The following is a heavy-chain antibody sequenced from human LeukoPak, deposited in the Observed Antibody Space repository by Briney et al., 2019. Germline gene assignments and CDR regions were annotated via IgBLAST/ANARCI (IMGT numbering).Heavy chain of an antibody. CDR3: ARTLGYCSGGSCYWYFDL. D-gene: IGHD2-15*01. J-gene: IGHJ2*01. CDR1: GGSFSGYY. CDR2: IYTSGST. V-gene: IGHV4-59*10. Sequence: SETLSLTCAVYGGSFSGYYWSWIRQPAGKGLEWIGRIYTSGSTNHNPSLKSRVTMSVDTSKNQFSLKLSSVTAADTAVYYCARTLGYCSGGSCYWYFDLWGRGTLVTVSS.